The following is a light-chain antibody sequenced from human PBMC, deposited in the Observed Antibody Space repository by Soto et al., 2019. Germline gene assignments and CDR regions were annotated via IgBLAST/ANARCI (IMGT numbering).Light chain of an antibody. J-gene: IGLJ2*01. V-gene: IGLV2-8*01. CDR1: SSDVGGYNY. CDR2: EVS. Sequence: QCALTQPPSASGSPGHSVTISCTGTSSDVGGYNYVSWYQQHPGKAPQLMIYEVSRRPSGVPDRFSGSKSGNTASLTVSGLQAEDEADYYCSSYAGSNNLLFGGGTKLTVL. CDR3: SSYAGSNNLL.